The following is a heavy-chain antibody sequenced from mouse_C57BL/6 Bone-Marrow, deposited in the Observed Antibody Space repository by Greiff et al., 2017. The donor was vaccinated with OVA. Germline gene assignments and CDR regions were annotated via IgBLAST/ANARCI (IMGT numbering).Heavy chain of an antibody. CDR2: IRSKSNNYAT. CDR3: VRDGGYGNFYWYFDV. V-gene: IGHV10-1*01. D-gene: IGHD2-10*02. Sequence: EVQGVESGGGLVQPKGSLKLSCAASGFSFNTYAMNWVRQAPGKGLEWVARIRSKSNNYATYYADSVKDRFTISRDDSESMLYLQMNNLKTEDTAMYYCVRDGGYGNFYWYFDVWGTGTTVTVSS. J-gene: IGHJ1*03. CDR1: GFSFNTYA.